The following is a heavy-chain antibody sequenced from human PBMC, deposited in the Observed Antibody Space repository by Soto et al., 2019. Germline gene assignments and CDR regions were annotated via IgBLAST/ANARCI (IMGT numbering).Heavy chain of an antibody. D-gene: IGHD5-18*01. Sequence: QVHLVQSGAEVKKPGSSVKVSCRVPGGSFSTYAISWVRQAPGQGIEWMGGIIPIFPKRRYGQKFQGRVTITAHESTTTAYMELSHLRSEDTAVYCCAMDTDRVELAGNYYYAPDVWVQGTTVTVSS. CDR3: AMDTDRVELAGNYYYAPDV. CDR1: GGSFSTYA. CDR2: IIPIFPKR. J-gene: IGHJ6*02. V-gene: IGHV1-69*12.